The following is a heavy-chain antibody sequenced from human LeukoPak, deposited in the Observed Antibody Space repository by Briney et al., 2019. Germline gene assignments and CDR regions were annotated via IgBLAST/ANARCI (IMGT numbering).Heavy chain of an antibody. CDR1: GFTFNNYA. J-gene: IGHJ4*02. V-gene: IGHV3-23*01. CDR2: ISSGGST. D-gene: IGHD2-2*01. CDR3: AKGWIGYCSSTSCSFDY. Sequence: PGGSLRLSRAAAGFTFNNYAMSWVRQAPGKGLKWVSGISSGGSTYYADSVKGRFTISRDNSKNTLYLQMNSLRAEDTAVYYCAKGWIGYCSSTSCSFDYWSQGTLVTVSS.